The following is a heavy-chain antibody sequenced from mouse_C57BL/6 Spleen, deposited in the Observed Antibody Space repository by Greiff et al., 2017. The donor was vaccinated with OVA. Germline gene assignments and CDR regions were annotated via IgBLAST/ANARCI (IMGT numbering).Heavy chain of an antibody. Sequence: QVQLQQSGAELVKPGASVKLSCTASGYTFTEYTIPWVKQRSGQGLEWIGWFYPGSGSIKYNEKFKDKATLTADTSSSTVYMELSRLTSEDAAVYVCARREGREYDYTWFAYWGQGTLVTVSA. CDR1: GYTFTEYT. CDR2: FYPGSGSI. J-gene: IGHJ3*01. CDR3: ARREGREYDYTWFAY. V-gene: IGHV1-62-2*01. D-gene: IGHD2-4*01.